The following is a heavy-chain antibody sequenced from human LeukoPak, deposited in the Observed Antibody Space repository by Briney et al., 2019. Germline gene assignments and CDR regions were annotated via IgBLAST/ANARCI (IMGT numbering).Heavy chain of an antibody. V-gene: IGHV3-7*01. CDR2: IKQDGSEK. Sequence: PGGSLRLSCAVSGFTFSSHWMSWVRQAPGKGLEWVANIKQDGSEKYYVDSVKGRFTISRDNAKNSLYLQMNSLRAEDTAVYYCASSLGVLRKYNWFDPWGQGTLVTVSS. J-gene: IGHJ5*02. D-gene: IGHD6-13*01. CDR1: GFTFSSHW. CDR3: ASSLGVLRKYNWFDP.